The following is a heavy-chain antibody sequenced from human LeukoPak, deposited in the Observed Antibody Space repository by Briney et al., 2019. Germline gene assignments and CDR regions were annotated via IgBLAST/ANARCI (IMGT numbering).Heavy chain of an antibody. D-gene: IGHD6-6*01. CDR3: ASGGIAARKEDY. CDR2: ISYDGSNK. J-gene: IGHJ4*02. Sequence: GRSLRLSCAASGFTFSSYGMHWVRQAPGKGLEWVAVISYDGSNKYYADSVKGRFTISRDNAKNSLYLQMNSLRAEDTAVYYCASGGIAARKEDYWGQGTLVTVSS. V-gene: IGHV3-30*03. CDR1: GFTFSSYG.